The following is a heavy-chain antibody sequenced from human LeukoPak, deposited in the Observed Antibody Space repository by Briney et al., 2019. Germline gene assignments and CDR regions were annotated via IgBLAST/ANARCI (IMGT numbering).Heavy chain of an antibody. Sequence: ASVKVSCKVSGYTLTELSMHWVRQAPGKGLEWMGGFDPEDGETIYARKFQGRVTMTEDTSTDTAYMELSSLRSEDTAVYYCATHIYGSGSYYPDYWGQGTLVTVSS. V-gene: IGHV1-24*01. CDR1: GYTLTELS. CDR3: ATHIYGSGSYYPDY. J-gene: IGHJ4*02. CDR2: FDPEDGET. D-gene: IGHD3-10*01.